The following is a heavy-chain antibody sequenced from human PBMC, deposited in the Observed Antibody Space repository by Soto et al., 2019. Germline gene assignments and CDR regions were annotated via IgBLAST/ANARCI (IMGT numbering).Heavy chain of an antibody. CDR2: IHSSGST. D-gene: IGHD1-26*01. CDR3: ARLLLHSPVPVTGVS. Sequence: QVQLQESGPGLVKPSETLSLSCTVSGGSVSSGSYYWSWLRQPPGKGLEWIGYIHSSGSTHYNPSLKSRVTHSVDTTKNQLSLKLIHVTAADTAVYYCARLLLHSPVPVTGVSWGQGTLVTVSS. J-gene: IGHJ5*02. CDR1: GGSVSSGSYY. V-gene: IGHV4-61*01.